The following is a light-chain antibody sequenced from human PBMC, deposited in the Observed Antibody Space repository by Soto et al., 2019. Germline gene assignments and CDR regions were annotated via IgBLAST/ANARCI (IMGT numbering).Light chain of an antibody. CDR2: DVS. J-gene: IGKJ4*01. CDR3: QQRSDWPST. CDR1: QSVGSY. V-gene: IGKV3-11*01. Sequence: EIVLTQSPVTLSLSPGERATLSCRASQSVGSYFAWYQQKPGQAPRLLIYDVSSRATGIPARFSGSGSGTDFTLTISSLEPEDFAVYYCQQRSDWPSTVGGGTRVEIK.